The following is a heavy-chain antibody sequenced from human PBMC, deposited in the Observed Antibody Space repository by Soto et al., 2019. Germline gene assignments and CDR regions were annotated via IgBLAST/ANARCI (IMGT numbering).Heavy chain of an antibody. CDR3: ARDRSLQEVGATIGWFDP. Sequence: ASVKVSCKASGYTFTGYYMHWVRQAPGQGLEWMGWINPNSGGTNYAQKFQGRVTMTRDTSISTAYMELSRLRSDDTAVYYCARDRSLQEVGATIGWFDPWGQGTLVTVSS. J-gene: IGHJ5*02. CDR2: INPNSGGT. V-gene: IGHV1-2*02. D-gene: IGHD1-26*01. CDR1: GYTFTGYY.